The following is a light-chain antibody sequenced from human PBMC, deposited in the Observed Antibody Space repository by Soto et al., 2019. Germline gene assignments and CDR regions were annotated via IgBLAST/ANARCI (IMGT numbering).Light chain of an antibody. CDR2: DAS. CDR1: QSISSW. CDR3: QQYMSYS. V-gene: IGKV1-5*01. Sequence: DLKMTQSPSTLSASVGARVTITCRASQSISSWLAWYQKKPGKAPKLLIYDASSLESGVPSRFICSGSGTEFTLPISSLQPDDFATDYCQQYMSYSFGQGTKVEI. J-gene: IGKJ1*01.